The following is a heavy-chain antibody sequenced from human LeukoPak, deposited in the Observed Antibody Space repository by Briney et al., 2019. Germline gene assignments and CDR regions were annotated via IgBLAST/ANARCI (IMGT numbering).Heavy chain of an antibody. V-gene: IGHV3-11*06. CDR3: ARGGADYVIGY. Sequence: PEGSLRLSCAASGFTSSDYYMSWIRPAPGKGLEWISFIRSSSSYTNYADSVKGRFTISRDNTKNSLYLQMNNLRAKDTAVYYCARGGADYVIGYWGQGTLVTVSS. D-gene: IGHD4/OR15-4a*01. J-gene: IGHJ4*02. CDR1: GFTSSDYY. CDR2: IRSSSSYT.